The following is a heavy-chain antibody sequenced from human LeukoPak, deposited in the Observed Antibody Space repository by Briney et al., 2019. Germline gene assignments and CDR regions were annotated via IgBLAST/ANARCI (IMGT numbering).Heavy chain of an antibody. J-gene: IGHJ4*02. CDR1: GYTFTGFY. V-gene: IGHV1-2*02. CDR2: INPNTGGT. D-gene: IGHD3-10*01. CDR3: ASLGDFFGSGSYAPFDY. Sequence: ASVKVSCKASGYTFTGFYMHWVRQAPGQGLEWMGWINPNTGGTNYAHKLQGRVTMTRVTSITTAYMELSRLTSDDTAVYYCASLGDFFGSGSYAPFDYWGQGSLVTVSS.